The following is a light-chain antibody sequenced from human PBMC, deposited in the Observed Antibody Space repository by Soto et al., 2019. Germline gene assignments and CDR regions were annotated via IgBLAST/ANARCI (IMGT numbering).Light chain of an antibody. CDR3: HQYGSLPIT. J-gene: IGKJ5*01. CDR2: DAS. V-gene: IGKV3-20*01. Sequence: EIVLTQSPGTLSLSPGERATLSCRASQTVSSSLAWYQQKPGQAPRLLIYDASNRATGIPARFSGSGSGTDFTLTISRLEPEDFAVYYCHQYGSLPITFGQGTRLEI. CDR1: QTVSSS.